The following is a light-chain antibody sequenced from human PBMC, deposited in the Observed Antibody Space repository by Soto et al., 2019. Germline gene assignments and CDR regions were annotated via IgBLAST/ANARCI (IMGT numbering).Light chain of an antibody. CDR1: QDINNW. CDR3: QQYNKWFT. CDR2: GAS. Sequence: TQSPSSVSASVGDRVTITCRASQDINNWLAWYQQKPGQGPRLLIYGASTRATGIPARFSGSGSGAEFTLTISSLQSEDFAVYYCQQYNKWFTFGQGTKLEIK. V-gene: IGKV3-15*01. J-gene: IGKJ2*01.